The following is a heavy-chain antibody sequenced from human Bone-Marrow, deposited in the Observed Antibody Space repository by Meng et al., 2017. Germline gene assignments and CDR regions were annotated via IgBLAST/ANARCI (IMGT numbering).Heavy chain of an antibody. CDR1: GFTFDDYA. CDR2: ISWNSGSI. V-gene: IGHV3-9*01. D-gene: IGHD3-3*01. CDR3: AKDILGPNYDFWSGYALGPYGMDV. J-gene: IGHJ6*02. Sequence: GGSLRLSCAASGFTFDDYAMHWVRQAPGKGLEWVSGISWNSGSIGYADSVKGRFTISRDNAKNSPYLQMNSLRAEDTALYYCAKDILGPNYDFWSGYALGPYGMDVWGQGTTVTVSS.